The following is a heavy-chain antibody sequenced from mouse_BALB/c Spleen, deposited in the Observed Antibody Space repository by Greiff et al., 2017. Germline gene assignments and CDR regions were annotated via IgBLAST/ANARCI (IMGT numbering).Heavy chain of an antibody. CDR1: GYTFTSYW. CDR2: IYPSDSYT. D-gene: IGHD1-1*02. J-gene: IGHJ2*01. V-gene: IGHV1-69*02. Sequence: QVQLQQPGAELVRPGASVKLSCKASGYTFTSYWINWVKQRPGQGLEWIGNIYPSDSYTNYNQKFKDKATLTVDKSSSTAYMQLSSPTSEDSAVYYCTRKDYGNYFDYWGQGTTLTVSS. CDR3: TRKDYGNYFDY.